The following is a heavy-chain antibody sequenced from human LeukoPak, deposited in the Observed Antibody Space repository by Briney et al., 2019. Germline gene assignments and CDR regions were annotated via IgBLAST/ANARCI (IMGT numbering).Heavy chain of an antibody. Sequence: SETLSFTCTVSGGSISSSSYYWGWIRQPPGKGLEWIGSIYYSGSTYYNPSLKSRVTISVDTSKNQFSLKLSSVTAADTAVYYCARERMELASLSYNWFDPWGQGTLVTVSS. CDR3: ARERMELASLSYNWFDP. V-gene: IGHV4-39*07. CDR2: IYYSGST. CDR1: GGSISSSSYY. J-gene: IGHJ5*02. D-gene: IGHD1-26*01.